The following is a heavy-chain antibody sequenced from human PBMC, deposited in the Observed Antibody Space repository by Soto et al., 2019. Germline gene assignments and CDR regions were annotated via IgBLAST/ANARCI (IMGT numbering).Heavy chain of an antibody. J-gene: IGHJ4*02. D-gene: IGHD6-13*01. CDR1: GFGFSDYS. CDR2: ISNSGTTK. Sequence: QVQLVESGGGLVKPGGTLRLSCAASGFGFSDYSMYWIRQAPGKGLEWVSHISNSGTTKYYADSVKGRFTISRDNAKNSLYLQVNSLRAEDTAMYYCARDGGDIAAGGTLDYWGQGTLVTVSS. CDR3: ARDGGDIAAGGTLDY. V-gene: IGHV3-11*01.